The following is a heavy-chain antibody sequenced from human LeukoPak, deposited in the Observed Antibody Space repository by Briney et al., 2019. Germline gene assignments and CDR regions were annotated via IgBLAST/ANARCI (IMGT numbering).Heavy chain of an antibody. CDR2: IYYSGST. V-gene: IGHV4-39*07. Sequence: SETLSLTCTVSGDSFSSRSYYWGWVRQPPGMGLEWVVTIYYSGSTYFNPSLESRVIISIDTSKNQSSLRLSSVTAADTAVYSCARVRGSSGSYLTYYYYYDMDVWGKGTTVTV. CDR1: GDSFSSRSYY. CDR3: ARVRGSSGSYLTYYYYYDMDV. J-gene: IGHJ6*03. D-gene: IGHD1-26*01.